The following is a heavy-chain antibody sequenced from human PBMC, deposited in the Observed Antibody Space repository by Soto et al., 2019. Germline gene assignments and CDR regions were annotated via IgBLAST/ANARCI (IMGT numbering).Heavy chain of an antibody. V-gene: IGHV3-64D*06. CDR1: GGTFSSYA. J-gene: IGHJ6*02. CDR3: VKLGYCSGGSCHTPEYYYGMDV. Sequence: SCKASGGTFSSYAMHWVRQAPGKGLEYVSAISSNGGSTYYADSVKGRFTISRDNSKNTLYLQMSSLRAEDTAVYYCVKLGYCSGGSCHTPEYYYGMDVWGQGTTVTVSS. CDR2: ISSNGGST. D-gene: IGHD2-15*01.